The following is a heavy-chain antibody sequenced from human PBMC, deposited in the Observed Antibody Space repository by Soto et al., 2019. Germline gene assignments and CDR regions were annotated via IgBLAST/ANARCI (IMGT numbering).Heavy chain of an antibody. CDR1: GGTFSSYA. V-gene: IGHV1-69*13. Sequence: SVKVSCKASGGTFSSYAISWVRQAPGQGLEWMGGIIPIFGTANYAQKFQGRVTITADESTSTAYMELSSLRSEDTAVYYCARGGYYGSGYYYGMDVWGQGTTVTVSS. CDR3: ARGGYYGSGYYYGMDV. CDR2: IIPIFGTA. J-gene: IGHJ6*02. D-gene: IGHD3-10*01.